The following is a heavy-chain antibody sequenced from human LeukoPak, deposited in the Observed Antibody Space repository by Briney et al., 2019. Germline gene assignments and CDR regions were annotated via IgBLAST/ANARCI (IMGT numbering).Heavy chain of an antibody. J-gene: IGHJ4*02. CDR3: AGERGYSGRPFDY. D-gene: IGHD4-23*01. CDR2: ISSSSSYI. Sequence: GGSLRLSCAASGITFSDYIMNWVRQAPGKGLEWVSSISSSSSYIYYADSVKGRFTISRDNARNSLYLQMNSLRAEDTSVYYCAGERGYSGRPFDYWGQGTLVTVSS. V-gene: IGHV3-21*01. CDR1: GITFSDYI.